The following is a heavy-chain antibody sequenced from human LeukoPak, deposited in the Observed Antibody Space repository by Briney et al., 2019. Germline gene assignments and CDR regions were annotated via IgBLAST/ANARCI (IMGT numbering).Heavy chain of an antibody. CDR1: GFTFSSYS. CDR2: ISGSGGST. D-gene: IGHD3-10*01. CDR3: AKVQVSGSYAFDI. V-gene: IGHV3-23*01. Sequence: GGSLRLSCAASGFTFSSYSMSWVRQAPGKGLEWVSAISGSGGSTYYADSVKGRFTISRDNSKNTLYLQMNSLRAEDTAVYYCAKVQVSGSYAFDIWGQGTMVTVSS. J-gene: IGHJ3*02.